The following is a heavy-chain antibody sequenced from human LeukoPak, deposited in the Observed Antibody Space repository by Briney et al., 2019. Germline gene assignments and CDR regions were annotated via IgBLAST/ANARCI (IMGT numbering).Heavy chain of an antibody. D-gene: IGHD2-2*01. J-gene: IGHJ4*02. CDR1: GFTFSTYA. V-gene: IGHV3-30*04. CDR3: TRGPNLYVSSYVDH. CDR2: ISFDGTNK. Sequence: GGSLRLSCAASGFTFSTYAMHWVRQAPGKGLEWVAVISFDGTNKNYADSVKGRLTISRDNSKNTLYLQMNSLRAEDTAVYYCTRGPNLYVSSYVDHWGQGTLVTVSS.